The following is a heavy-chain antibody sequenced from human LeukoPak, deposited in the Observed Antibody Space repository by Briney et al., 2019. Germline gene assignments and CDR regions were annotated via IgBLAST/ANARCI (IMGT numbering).Heavy chain of an antibody. CDR2: IYISGSGST. CDR1: GGSISSYY. CDR3: ARDVDSSGYYRRGANWFDP. V-gene: IGHV4-4*07. Sequence: NPSETLSLTCTVSGGSISSYYWSWIRQPAGKGLEWIGRIYISGSGSTNYNPSLKSRVTISVDTPKNQFSLKLSSVTAADTAVYYCARDVDSSGYYRRGANWFDPWGQGTLVTVSS. J-gene: IGHJ5*02. D-gene: IGHD3-22*01.